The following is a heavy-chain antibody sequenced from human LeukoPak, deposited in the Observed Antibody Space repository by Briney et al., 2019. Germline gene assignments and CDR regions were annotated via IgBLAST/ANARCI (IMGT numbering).Heavy chain of an antibody. V-gene: IGHV3-23*01. CDR2: ISGSGGST. CDR3: AKDSTPLLYYYDSSGPGLYFDY. D-gene: IGHD3-22*01. CDR1: GFTFSSYA. Sequence: GGSLRLSCAASGFTFSSYAMSWVRQAPGKGLEWVSAISGSGGSTYYADSVKGRFTISRDNSKNTLYLQMNSLRAEDTAVYYCAKDSTPLLYYYDSSGPGLYFDYWGQGTLVTVSS. J-gene: IGHJ4*02.